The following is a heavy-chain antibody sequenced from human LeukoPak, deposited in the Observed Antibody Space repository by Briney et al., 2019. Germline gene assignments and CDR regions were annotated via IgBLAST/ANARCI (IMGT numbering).Heavy chain of an antibody. Sequence: PGGPLRLSCAASGFTFSSYGMHWVRQAPGKGLEWVAVISYDGSNKYYADSVKGRFTISRDNSKNTLYLQMNSLRAEDTAVYYCAKGKYDFWSGYYPFDYWGQGTLVTVSS. V-gene: IGHV3-30*18. D-gene: IGHD3-3*01. CDR2: ISYDGSNK. CDR3: AKGKYDFWSGYYPFDY. CDR1: GFTFSSYG. J-gene: IGHJ4*02.